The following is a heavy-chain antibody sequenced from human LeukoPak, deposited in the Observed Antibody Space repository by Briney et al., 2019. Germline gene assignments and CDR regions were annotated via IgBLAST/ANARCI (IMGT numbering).Heavy chain of an antibody. CDR3: ARDPGRSGWDY. V-gene: IGHV3-48*01. Sequence: GGSLRLSCAASGFTFSSYSMNWVRQAPGKGLEWVSYISSSSGNIYYADSVKGRFTISRDNAKTSLYLQMNSLRAEDTAVYYCARDPGRSGWDYWGQGALVTVSS. CDR2: ISSSSGNI. CDR1: GFTFSSYS. J-gene: IGHJ4*02. D-gene: IGHD6-19*01.